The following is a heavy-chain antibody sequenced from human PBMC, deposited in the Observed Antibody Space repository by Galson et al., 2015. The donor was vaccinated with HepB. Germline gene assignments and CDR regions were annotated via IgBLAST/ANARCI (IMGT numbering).Heavy chain of an antibody. V-gene: IGHV3-30-3*01. CDR2: ISCDGSNE. J-gene: IGHJ4*02. Sequence: SLRLSCAASGFTFSSYAMHWVRQAPGKGLEWVAVISCDGSNEYYADSVKGRFTISRDNSKNTLYLQMNSLRAEDTAVYYCARAPGPTYYYGSGSENDYWGQGTLVTVSS. CDR1: GFTFSSYA. CDR3: ARAPGPTYYYGSGSENDY. D-gene: IGHD3-10*01.